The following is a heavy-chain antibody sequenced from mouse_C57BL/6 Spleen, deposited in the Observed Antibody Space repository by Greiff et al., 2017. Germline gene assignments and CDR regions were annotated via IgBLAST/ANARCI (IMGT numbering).Heavy chain of an antibody. Sequence: QVQLQQPGAELVMPGASVKLSCKASGYTFTSYWMHWVKQRPGQGLEWIGEIDPSDSYTNYNQKFKGKSTLTVDKSSSTAYMQLSSLTSEDSAVYYCARRGMGYDYDEGYYAMDYWGQGTSVTVSS. J-gene: IGHJ4*01. D-gene: IGHD2-4*01. CDR3: ARRGMGYDYDEGYYAMDY. V-gene: IGHV1-69*01. CDR1: GYTFTSYW. CDR2: IDPSDSYT.